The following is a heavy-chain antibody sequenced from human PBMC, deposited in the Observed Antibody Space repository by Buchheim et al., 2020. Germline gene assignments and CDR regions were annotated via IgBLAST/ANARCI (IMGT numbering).Heavy chain of an antibody. Sequence: QVQPQESGPGLVKPSETLSLTCTVSGGSISSYYWSWIRQPPGKGLEWIGYIYYSGSTNYNPSLKSRVTISVDTSKNQFSLKLSSVTAADTAVYYCAREVSSGWYGAFDYWGQGTL. CDR1: GGSISSYY. CDR2: IYYSGST. CDR3: AREVSSGWYGAFDY. J-gene: IGHJ4*02. D-gene: IGHD6-19*01. V-gene: IGHV4-59*01.